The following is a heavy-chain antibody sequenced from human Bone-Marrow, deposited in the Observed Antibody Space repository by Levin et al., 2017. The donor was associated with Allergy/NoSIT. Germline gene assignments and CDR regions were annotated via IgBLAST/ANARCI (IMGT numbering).Heavy chain of an antibody. D-gene: IGHD4-17*01. Sequence: SETLSLTCTVSGGSINSGDSHWVWIRQPPGKGLDWIGNIHSSGNTYLNPSLKSRVTISADMSKQQFTLRLSSVIAADTAVYYFARHYGYSPFDSWGQGTLVTVSS. CDR3: ARHYGYSPFDS. J-gene: IGHJ4*02. CDR1: GGSINSGDSH. V-gene: IGHV4-39*01. CDR2: IHSSGNT.